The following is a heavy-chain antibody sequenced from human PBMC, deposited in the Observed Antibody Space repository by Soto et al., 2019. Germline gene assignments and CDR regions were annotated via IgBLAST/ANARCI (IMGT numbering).Heavy chain of an antibody. CDR3: ARDGNFAFRGYSFAFDF. CDR1: GYRFTAYY. Sequence: GASVKVSCKASGYRFTAYYIHWVRQAPGQGLEWMGRMNLDTGGTTYAQKFQGRVTMTRDTSINTAYMEVSSLKSDDTAIYYCARDGNFAFRGYSFAFDFW. D-gene: IGHD5-18*01. CDR2: MNLDTGGT. J-gene: IGHJ3*01. V-gene: IGHV1-2*06.